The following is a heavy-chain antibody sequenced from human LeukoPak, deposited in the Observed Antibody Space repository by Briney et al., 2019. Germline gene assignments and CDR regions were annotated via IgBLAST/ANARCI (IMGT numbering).Heavy chain of an antibody. V-gene: IGHV1-69*06. CDR1: GGTVSTYA. Sequence: GSSVKLSCKASGGTVSTYAISWVRQAPGHGLEWLGGILPIFGTANYAQKFQGRVTITADKSTSTAYMELSSLRSEDTALYYCARGLIAVAGTSGAFDIWGQGTMVTVSS. D-gene: IGHD6-19*01. CDR3: ARGLIAVAGTSGAFDI. CDR2: ILPIFGTA. J-gene: IGHJ3*02.